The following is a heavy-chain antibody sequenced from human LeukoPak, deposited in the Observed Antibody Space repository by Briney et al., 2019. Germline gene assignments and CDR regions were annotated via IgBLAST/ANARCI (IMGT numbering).Heavy chain of an antibody. Sequence: SETLSLTCSVSGYSISNGYFWGWIRQPPGKGLEWIGVYHVGTTDYNPSLKSRVTISVDRSKNQFSLKLRSVTAADTAVYYCARKEGGQLVNTRRWFDPWGQGTLVTVSS. D-gene: IGHD6-13*01. V-gene: IGHV4-38-2*02. CDR2: VYHVGTT. J-gene: IGHJ5*02. CDR1: GYSISNGYF. CDR3: ARKEGGQLVNTRRWFDP.